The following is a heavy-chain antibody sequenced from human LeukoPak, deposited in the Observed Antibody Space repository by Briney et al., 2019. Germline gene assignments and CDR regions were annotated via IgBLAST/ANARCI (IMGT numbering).Heavy chain of an antibody. D-gene: IGHD4-17*01. CDR3: ARGSGDYVWFDP. Sequence: SETLSLTCTVSGGSISGSSYYWGWIRQPPGKGLEWIGSIYYSGSTYYNPSLKSRVTISVDTSKNQFSLKLNSVTATDTAVYYCARGSGDYVWFDPWGQGTLVTVSS. V-gene: IGHV4-39*02. J-gene: IGHJ5*02. CDR1: GGSISGSSYY. CDR2: IYYSGST.